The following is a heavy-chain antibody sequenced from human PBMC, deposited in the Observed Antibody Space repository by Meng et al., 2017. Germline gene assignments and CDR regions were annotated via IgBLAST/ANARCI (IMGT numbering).Heavy chain of an antibody. V-gene: IGHV3-15*01. CDR1: GGTFSSYA. D-gene: IGHD4-17*01. J-gene: IGHJ4*02. Sequence: VELVQSGAEVKKPGSSGKVSGKASGGTFSSYAISWVRQAPGKGLEWVGRIKSKTDGGTTDYAAPVKGRFTISRDDSKNTLYLQMNSLKTEDTAVYYCTTGKVKTVTPLFDYWGQGTLVTVSS. CDR2: IKSKTDGGTT. CDR3: TTGKVKTVTPLFDY.